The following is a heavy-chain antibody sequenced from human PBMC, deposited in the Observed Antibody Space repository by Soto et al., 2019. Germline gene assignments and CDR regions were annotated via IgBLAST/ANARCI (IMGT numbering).Heavy chain of an antibody. J-gene: IGHJ4*02. CDR2: IRSKANSYAT. D-gene: IGHD3-10*01. Sequence: EVQLVESGGGLVQPGGSLKLSCAASGFTFSGSAMHWVRQASGKGLEWVGRIRSKANSYATAYAASVKGRFTISRDDSKNTLYLQMNSLRAEDTAVYYCAKDLWFGELFIFDYWGQGTLVTVSS. CDR1: GFTFSGSA. V-gene: IGHV3-73*02. CDR3: AKDLWFGELFIFDY.